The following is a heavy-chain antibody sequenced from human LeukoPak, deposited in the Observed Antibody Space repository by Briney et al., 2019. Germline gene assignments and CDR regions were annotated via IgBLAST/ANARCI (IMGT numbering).Heavy chain of an antibody. CDR1: GYTFTSYD. V-gene: IGHV1-8*01. J-gene: IGHJ6*02. Sequence: GASVKVSSKASGYTFTSYDINWVRQAPGQGLEWMGWMNPNSGNTGYAQKFQGRVTMTRNTSISTAYMELSSLRSEDTAVYYCARVPYNWNGGSYYYDGMDVWGQGTTVTVSS. CDR3: ARVPYNWNGGSYYYDGMDV. CDR2: MNPNSGNT. D-gene: IGHD1-20*01.